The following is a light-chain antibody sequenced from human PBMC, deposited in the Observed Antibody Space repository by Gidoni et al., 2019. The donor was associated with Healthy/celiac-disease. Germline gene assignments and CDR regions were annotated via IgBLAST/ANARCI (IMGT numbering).Light chain of an antibody. V-gene: IGKV1-39*01. CDR3: QQSYSTFFT. CDR1: QRISSY. CDR2: AAS. J-gene: IGKJ2*01. Sequence: DIQMIQSPSLLSASVGTRVTITCRASQRISSYLHWYQQKPGKAPKLLIYAASSLQSGVPSRFSGSGSGTDFTLTISSLQPEDFATYYCQQSYSTFFTFGQGTKLEIK.